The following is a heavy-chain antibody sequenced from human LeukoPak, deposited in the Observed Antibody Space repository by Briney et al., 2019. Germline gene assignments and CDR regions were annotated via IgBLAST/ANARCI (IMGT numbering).Heavy chain of an antibody. J-gene: IGHJ5*02. CDR3: ARGVTVAGTVLDWFDP. Sequence: SETLSPTCAVYGGSFSGYYWSWIRQPPGKGLEWIGEINHSGSTNYNPSLKSRVTISVDTSKNQFSLKLSSVTAADTAVYYCARGVTVAGTVLDWFDPWGQGTLVTVSS. CDR2: INHSGST. D-gene: IGHD6-19*01. CDR1: GGSFSGYY. V-gene: IGHV4-34*01.